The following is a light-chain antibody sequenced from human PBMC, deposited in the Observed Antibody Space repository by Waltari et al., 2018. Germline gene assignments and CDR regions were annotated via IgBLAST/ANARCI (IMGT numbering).Light chain of an antibody. J-gene: IGKJ4*01. CDR1: QSISSK. V-gene: IGKV3-15*01. CDR3: QQYSNWLS. Sequence: EIVMTQSPATLSVYPGERATLSCRASQSISSKLAWYQQKAGQAPRLLMYGVSTRATGIPARFSGSGSGTEFTLTISSMQSEDFAVYYCQQYSNWLSFGGGTKVEVK. CDR2: GVS.